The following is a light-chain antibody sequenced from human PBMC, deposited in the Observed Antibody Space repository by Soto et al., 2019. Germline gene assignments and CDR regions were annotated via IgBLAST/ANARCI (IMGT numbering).Light chain of an antibody. Sequence: DIVMTQSPDSLAVSLGETATINCKSSQSVLYSSNNKNYLAWYQQKPGQPPKLLIYWASTRESGVPDRFSGSGSETDFTLTISSLQAEDVAVYYCQQYYSTPYTFGQGTKLKIK. CDR2: WAS. J-gene: IGKJ2*01. V-gene: IGKV4-1*01. CDR3: QQYYSTPYT. CDR1: QSVLYSSNNKNY.